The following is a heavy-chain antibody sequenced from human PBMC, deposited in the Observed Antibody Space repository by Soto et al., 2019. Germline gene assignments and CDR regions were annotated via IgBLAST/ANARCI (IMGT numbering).Heavy chain of an antibody. CDR3: YDLDV. V-gene: IGHV4-59*08. CDR1: GGSISNSY. J-gene: IGHJ6*02. Sequence: SSETLSLTCTVSGGSISNSYWSWIRQSPEKGLEWIGYIYSSGSTNYNPSLNSRVTISVDTSKNQFSLKLSSLSAADTAVYYYYDLDVWGQGTTVTVSS. CDR2: IYSSGST.